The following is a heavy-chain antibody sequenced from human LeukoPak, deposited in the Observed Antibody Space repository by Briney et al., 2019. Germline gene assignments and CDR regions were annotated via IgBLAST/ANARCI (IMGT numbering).Heavy chain of an antibody. D-gene: IGHD6-19*01. CDR3: ALLAVASDFDY. CDR2: IGSSGTTI. Sequence: GGSLRLSCAVSGFPFSVYEMNWVRQAPGKELEWVSNIGSSGTTIYYADSVRGRFSISRDNAKSSLYLQMNSLRVEDTAVYYCALLAVASDFDYWGQGALVTVSS. CDR1: GFPFSVYE. V-gene: IGHV3-48*03. J-gene: IGHJ4*02.